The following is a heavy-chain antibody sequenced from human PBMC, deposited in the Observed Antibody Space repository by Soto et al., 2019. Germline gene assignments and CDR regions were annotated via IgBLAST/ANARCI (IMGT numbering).Heavy chain of an antibody. CDR3: ARAVIPAAPYAY. CDR2: IYHTGST. D-gene: IGHD2-2*01. V-gene: IGHV4-30-4*01. J-gene: IGHJ4*02. CDR1: GSSISIGDHY. Sequence: PSETLSLTCTVSGSSISIGDHYWSWIRQPPGKGLEWIGYIYHTGSTYFNPSLKSRISMSVDTSKNQIYLNVTSVTAADAAVYFCARAVIPAAPYAYWGQGTLVTVSS.